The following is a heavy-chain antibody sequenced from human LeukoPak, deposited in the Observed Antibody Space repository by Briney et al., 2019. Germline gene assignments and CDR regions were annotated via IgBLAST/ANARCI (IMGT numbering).Heavy chain of an antibody. CDR3: ARDAYADSAFDI. CDR1: GGSISSGGYS. CDR2: IYHSGIT. V-gene: IGHV4-30-2*01. J-gene: IGHJ3*02. D-gene: IGHD3-16*01. Sequence: SETLSLTCAVSGGSISSGGYSWSWIRQPPGQGLEWIGYIYHSGITYDNPSLKSRVTISVDRSKNQFSLKMSHATAADTAVYYRARDAYADSAFDIWGQGTMVTVSS.